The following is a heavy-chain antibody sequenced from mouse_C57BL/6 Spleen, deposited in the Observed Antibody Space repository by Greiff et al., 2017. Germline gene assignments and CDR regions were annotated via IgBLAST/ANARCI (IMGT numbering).Heavy chain of an antibody. CDR2: ISYDGSN. CDR1: GYSITSGYY. D-gene: IGHD2-3*01. CDR3: ARADGYYVDYYAMDY. Sequence: EVQLVESGPGLVKPSQSLSLTCSVTGYSITSGYYWNWIRQFPGNKLEWMGYISYDGSNNYNPSLKNRISITRDTSKNQFFLKLNSVTTEDTATYYCARADGYYVDYYAMDYWGQGTSVTVSS. V-gene: IGHV3-6*01. J-gene: IGHJ4*01.